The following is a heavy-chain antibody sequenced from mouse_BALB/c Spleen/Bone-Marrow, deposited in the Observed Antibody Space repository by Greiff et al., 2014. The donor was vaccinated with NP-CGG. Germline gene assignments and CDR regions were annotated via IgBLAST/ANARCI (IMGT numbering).Heavy chain of an antibody. J-gene: IGHJ4*01. CDR2: INPSNGGT. CDR1: GYTFTSYY. CDR3: SRGRRDALDY. V-gene: IGHV1S81*02. Sequence: QVQLQQSGAELVKPGASVKLSCEASGYTFTSYYMYWVKQRPGQGLEWFGEINPSNGGTNFNEKFKNKATLTVDKSSSTAYMQLSSLTSEDSAVHYCSRGRRDALDYWGQGTSVTVSS.